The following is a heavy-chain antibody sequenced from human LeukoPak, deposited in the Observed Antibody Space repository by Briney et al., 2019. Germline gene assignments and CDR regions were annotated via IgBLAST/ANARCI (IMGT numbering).Heavy chain of an antibody. CDR2: VHYSGST. V-gene: IGHV4-39*07. D-gene: IGHD5-24*01. Sequence: SETLSLTCIVSGGSISSITSLTYYWNWIRQSPGTGLEWIGSVHYSGSTYYNPSLKSRVTISVDTSKNQFSLKLSSVTAADTAVYYCATRTLEMDDAFDIWGQGTMVTVSS. CDR3: ATRTLEMDDAFDI. J-gene: IGHJ3*02. CDR1: GGSISSITSLTYY.